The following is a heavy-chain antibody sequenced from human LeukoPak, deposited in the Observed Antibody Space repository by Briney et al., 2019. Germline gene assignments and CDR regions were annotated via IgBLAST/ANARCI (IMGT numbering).Heavy chain of an antibody. CDR2: INPNSGGT. Sequence: GASVKVSCKASGYTFTGYYMHWVRQAPGQGLEWMGWINPNSGGTNYAQKFQGRVTMTRDTSISTAYMELSRLRSDDTAVYYCARVLVAAANPYYYGMDVWGQGTTVTVSS. CDR1: GYTFTGYY. D-gene: IGHD2-15*01. J-gene: IGHJ6*02. CDR3: ARVLVAAANPYYYGMDV. V-gene: IGHV1-2*02.